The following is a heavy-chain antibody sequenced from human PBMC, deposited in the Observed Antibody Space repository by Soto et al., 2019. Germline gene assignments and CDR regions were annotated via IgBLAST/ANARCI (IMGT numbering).Heavy chain of an antibody. CDR2: IYYSGST. CDR3: ARIYCSGGSCYPYYYYYGMDV. V-gene: IGHV4-39*01. Sequence: LSLTCTVSGGSISSSSYYWGWIRQPPGKGLEWSGSIYYSGSTYYNPSLKSRVTISVDTSKNQFSLKLSSVTAEDTAVYYCARIYCSGGSCYPYYYYYGMDVWGQGTTVTVSS. J-gene: IGHJ6*02. D-gene: IGHD2-15*01. CDR1: GGSISSSSYY.